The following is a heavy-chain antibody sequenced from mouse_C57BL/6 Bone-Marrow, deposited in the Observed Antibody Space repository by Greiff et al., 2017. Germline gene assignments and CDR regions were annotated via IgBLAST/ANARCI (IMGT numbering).Heavy chain of an antibody. J-gene: IGHJ3*01. CDR3: ATLRGAY. Sequence: EVQLVESGGDLVKPGGSLKLSCAASGFTFSSYGMSWVRPTPDKRLEWVATISSGGSYTYYPDSVKGRFTISRDNAKNTLYLQMSSLKSEDTAMYYCATLRGAYWGQGTLVTVSA. V-gene: IGHV5-6*01. D-gene: IGHD1-1*01. CDR1: GFTFSSYG. CDR2: ISSGGSYT.